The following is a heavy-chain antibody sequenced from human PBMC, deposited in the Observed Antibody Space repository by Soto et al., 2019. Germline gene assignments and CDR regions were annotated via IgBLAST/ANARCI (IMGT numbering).Heavy chain of an antibody. CDR3: AREDIVVVPAALGGYYYYYYGRDV. V-gene: IGHV3-7*05. J-gene: IGHJ6*02. CDR1: GFTFSSYW. D-gene: IGHD2-2*01. Sequence: EVQLVESGGGLVQPGGSLRLSCAASGFTFSSYWMSWVRQAPGKGLEWVANIKQDGSEKYYVDSVKGRFTISRANAKNSLYLQMNSLRADDTAVYYCAREDIVVVPAALGGYYYYYYGRDVWGQRTTVTVSS. CDR2: IKQDGSEK.